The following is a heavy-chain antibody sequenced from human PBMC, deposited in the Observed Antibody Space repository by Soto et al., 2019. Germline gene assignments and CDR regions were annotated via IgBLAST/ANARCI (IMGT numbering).Heavy chain of an antibody. D-gene: IGHD5-12*01. CDR2: IYYSGST. CDR3: AGSGYSGYERDAFDI. Sequence: QLQLQESGPGLVKPSETLSLTCTVSGSSISSSSYYWGWIRQPPGKGLEWIGSIYYSGSTYYYPCLKSGVTISVDTSKNQFALKLSSVTAADSAVYYCAGSGYSGYERDAFDIWGQGTMVTFSS. V-gene: IGHV4-39*01. J-gene: IGHJ3*02. CDR1: GSSISSSSYY.